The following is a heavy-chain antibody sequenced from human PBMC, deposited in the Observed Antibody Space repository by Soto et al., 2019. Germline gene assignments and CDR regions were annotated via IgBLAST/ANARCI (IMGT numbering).Heavy chain of an antibody. D-gene: IGHD4-4*01. CDR2: IYYSGST. Sequence: QLQLQESGPGLVKPSETLSLTCTVSGGSISSSSYYWGWIRQPPGKGLEWIGSIYYSGSTYYNPSLKSRVTISVDTSKNQFSLKLSSVTAADTAVYYCARYSNYRNWFDPWGQGTLVTVSS. CDR3: ARYSNYRNWFDP. V-gene: IGHV4-39*01. CDR1: GGSISSSSYY. J-gene: IGHJ5*02.